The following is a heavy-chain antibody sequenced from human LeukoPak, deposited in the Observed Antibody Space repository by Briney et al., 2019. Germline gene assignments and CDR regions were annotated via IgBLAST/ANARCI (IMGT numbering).Heavy chain of an antibody. V-gene: IGHV4-61*02. J-gene: IGHJ5*02. D-gene: IGHD1-26*01. CDR1: GDSISSGDYY. Sequence: SQTLSLTCTVSGDSISSGDYYWSWIRQPAGKGLEWIGRISSSGSTNYNPSLKSRVTISVDTSKNQFPLKLSSVTAADTAVYYCARLGRRVGAYNWFDPWGQGTLVTVSS. CDR2: ISSSGST. CDR3: ARLGRRVGAYNWFDP.